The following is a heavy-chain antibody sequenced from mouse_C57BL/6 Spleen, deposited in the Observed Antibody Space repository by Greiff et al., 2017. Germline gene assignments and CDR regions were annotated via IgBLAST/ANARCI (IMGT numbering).Heavy chain of an antibody. CDR2: INSDGSST. V-gene: IGHV5-16*01. D-gene: IGHD4-1*01. CDR1: GFTFSDYY. CDR3: ARFRTGTAMDY. J-gene: IGHJ4*01. Sequence: EVKLVESEGGLVQPGSSMKLSCTASGFTFSDYYMAWVRQVPEKGLEWVANINSDGSSTYYLNSLKSRFIIARDNAKNILYLQMSSLKSEDTATYYCARFRTGTAMDYWGQGTSVTVSS.